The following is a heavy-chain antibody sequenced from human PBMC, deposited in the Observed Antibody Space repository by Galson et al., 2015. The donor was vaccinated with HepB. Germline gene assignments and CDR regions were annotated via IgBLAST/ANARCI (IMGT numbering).Heavy chain of an antibody. V-gene: IGHV5-10-1*01. J-gene: IGHJ4*02. CDR1: GYSFPSYW. Sequence: QSGAEVKKPGESLRISCKGSGYSFPSYWINWVRQMPGKGLEYMGRIYPSDSYINYNPSFQGHVTISADKSISAAYLQWSSLEASDTAMYYCARSFTAVAPLDYWGQGTLVTVSS. CDR3: ARSFTAVAPLDY. D-gene: IGHD6-19*01. CDR2: IYPSDSYI.